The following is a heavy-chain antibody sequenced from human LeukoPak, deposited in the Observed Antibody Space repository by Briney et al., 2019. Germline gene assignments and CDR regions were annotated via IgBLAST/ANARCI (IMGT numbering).Heavy chain of an antibody. V-gene: IGHV3-73*01. Sequence: PGGSLRLSCAASGFTFSGFAIHWVRQASGKGLELVGRIRSEANSYATTYAASVKGRFTISRDDSKNTAYLQMNSLKIEDTAVYYCTFRRGEEASDYWGQGTLVTVSS. CDR2: IRSEANSYAT. CDR3: TFRRGEEASDY. J-gene: IGHJ4*02. CDR1: GFTFSGFA.